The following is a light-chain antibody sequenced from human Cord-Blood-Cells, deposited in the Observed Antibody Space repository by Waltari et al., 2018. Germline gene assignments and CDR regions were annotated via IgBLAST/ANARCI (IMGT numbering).Light chain of an antibody. J-gene: IGKJ4*01. CDR1: QGISSY. Sequence: DIQLTQSPSFLSASVGDRVTITCRASQGISSYLAWYQQKPGKAPKLLLYAASTLQSGVPSRFSGSGSGTEFTLTISSLQPEDFATYYCQQLNSHPLTFGGGTKVEIK. CDR3: QQLNSHPLT. V-gene: IGKV1-9*01. CDR2: AAS.